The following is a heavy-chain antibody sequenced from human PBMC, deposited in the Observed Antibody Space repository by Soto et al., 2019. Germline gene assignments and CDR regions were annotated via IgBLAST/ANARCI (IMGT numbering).Heavy chain of an antibody. CDR2: INHSGST. V-gene: IGHV4-34*01. CDR3: ARARERIAARRRRSAFDY. J-gene: IGHJ4*02. CDR1: GGSFSGYY. Sequence: PSETLSLTCAVYGGSFSGYYWSWIRQPPGKGLEWIGEINHSGSTNYNPSLKSRVTISVDTSKNQFSLKLSSVTAADTAVYYCARARERIAARRRRSAFDYWGQGALVTVSS. D-gene: IGHD6-6*01.